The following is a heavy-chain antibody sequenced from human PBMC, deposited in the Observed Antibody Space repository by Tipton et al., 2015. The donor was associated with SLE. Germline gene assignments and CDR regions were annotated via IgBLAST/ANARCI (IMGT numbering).Heavy chain of an antibody. D-gene: IGHD4-17*01. J-gene: IGHJ6*02. CDR1: GDSISSSNYY. CDR2: IFYSGST. Sequence: TLSLTCTVSGDSISSSNYYWGWIRQPPGKGLEWIGSIFYSGSTYYNPSLKSRATISIDTSKNQFSLKLTSVTAADTAVYYCARDDGDYGSYYYGMDVWGQGTTVTVS. V-gene: IGHV4-39*07. CDR3: ARDDGDYGSYYYGMDV.